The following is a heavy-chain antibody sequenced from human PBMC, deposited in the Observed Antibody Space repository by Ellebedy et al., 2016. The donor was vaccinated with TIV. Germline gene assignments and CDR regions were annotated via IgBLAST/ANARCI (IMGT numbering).Heavy chain of an antibody. J-gene: IGHJ4*02. D-gene: IGHD2/OR15-2a*01. CDR2: IYYTGTT. CDR3: ARGPDNSKVGY. V-gene: IGHV4-39*01. CDR1: GGSVSSSSYY. Sequence: SETLSLXXTVSGGSVSSSSYYWGWIRQPPGKGLEWVGTIYYTGTTYYTPSLEGRVTMSVDTSRNQFSLKLSSVTAADTAVYYCARGPDNSKVGYWGQGTLVTVSS.